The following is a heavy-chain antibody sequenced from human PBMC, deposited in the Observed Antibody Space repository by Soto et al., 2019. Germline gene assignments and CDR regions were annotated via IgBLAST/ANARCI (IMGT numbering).Heavy chain of an antibody. D-gene: IGHD4-17*01. CDR1: GGSSKNYA. J-gene: IGHJ4*02. Sequence: QVQLVQSGAEVKKPGSSVKVSCKASGGSSKNYAISWVRQAPGQGLEWVGGIIPITGTADYSQNFQGRLTITADKSPNTAYMELSSLRSQDTAVYYCARDMTVFTVPYFDYWGQGTLVTVSS. CDR3: ARDMTVFTVPYFDY. CDR2: IIPITGTA. V-gene: IGHV1-69*06.